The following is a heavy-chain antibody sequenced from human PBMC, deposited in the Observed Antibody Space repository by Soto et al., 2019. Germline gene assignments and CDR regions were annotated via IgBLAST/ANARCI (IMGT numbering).Heavy chain of an antibody. V-gene: IGHV4-59*08. CDR2: ISYSGSD. CDR1: GGSINNYY. D-gene: IGHD7-27*01. J-gene: IGHJ3*02. Sequence: QVQLQESGPGLVKPSETLSLTCTVSGGSINNYYWSWIRQSPGKGLEWIGYISYSGSDKYNPSLKSRVTISIDTSMNQFSLELSSVTAADTAVYHCGRHRSGSGAFDIWGQGTMVTVSS. CDR3: GRHRSGSGAFDI.